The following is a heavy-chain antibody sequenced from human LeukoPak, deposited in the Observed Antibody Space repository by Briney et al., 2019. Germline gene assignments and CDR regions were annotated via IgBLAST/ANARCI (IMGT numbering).Heavy chain of an antibody. V-gene: IGHV1-8*01. Sequence: ASVKASCKASGYTFSTYDINWVRQATGQGLEWMGWMNRNNDNTGHAQKFQGRVTITRDTSASTAYMELSSLRSEDTAVYYCARGDGSGSYYNGPPYYFDYWGQGTLVTVSS. CDR1: GYTFSTYD. J-gene: IGHJ4*02. CDR3: ARGDGSGSYYNGPPYYFDY. CDR2: MNRNNDNT. D-gene: IGHD3-10*01.